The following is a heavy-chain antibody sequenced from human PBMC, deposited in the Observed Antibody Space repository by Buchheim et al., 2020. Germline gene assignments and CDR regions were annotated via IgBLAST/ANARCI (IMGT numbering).Heavy chain of an antibody. D-gene: IGHD2/OR15-2a*01. J-gene: IGHJ4*02. V-gene: IGHV4-59*01. CDR1: GVSMKNYY. Sequence: QVQLQESGPGLVKPSETLSLTCNVSGVSMKNYYWSWIRQPPGKGLEWIVYMYYSGGSNSNPSLNGRATISIDTSKSQFSLILKSISAADTAMYYCARVGTTWAYFDYWGQGT. CDR3: ARVGTTWAYFDY. CDR2: MYYSGGS.